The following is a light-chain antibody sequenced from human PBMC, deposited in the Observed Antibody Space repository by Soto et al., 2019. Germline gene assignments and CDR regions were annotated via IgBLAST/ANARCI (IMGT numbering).Light chain of an antibody. CDR1: QTISSW. CDR3: HNYKSYSEA. V-gene: IGKV1-5*03. Sequence: DIQMTQSPSTLSGSVGDRVTITCRASQTISSWLAWYQQKPGKAPKLLIYKASTLKSGVPSRFSGSGSGTEFTLTISSLQPYDVESYYCHNYKSYSEAFGQGTKVELK. J-gene: IGKJ1*01. CDR2: KAS.